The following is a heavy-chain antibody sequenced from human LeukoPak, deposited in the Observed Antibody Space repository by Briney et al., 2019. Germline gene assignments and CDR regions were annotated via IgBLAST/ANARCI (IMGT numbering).Heavy chain of an antibody. D-gene: IGHD5-24*01. V-gene: IGHV4-61*02. CDR2: ISTSGST. CDR1: GYSISSGTYY. CDR3: ARGLVQLYAFDI. J-gene: IGHJ3*02. Sequence: PSETLSLTCTVSGYSISSGTYYWTWIRQPAGKGLEWIGRISTSGSTNYNPSLKSRVTISLDTSKNQFSLKLSSVTAADTAVFYCARGLVQLYAFDIWGQGTMVTVSS.